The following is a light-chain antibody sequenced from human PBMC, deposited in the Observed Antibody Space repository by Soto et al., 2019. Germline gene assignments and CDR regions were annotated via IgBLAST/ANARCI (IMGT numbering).Light chain of an antibody. V-gene: IGKV3-20*01. J-gene: IGKJ5*01. CDR3: QQSGSSPQT. Sequence: EMVLTQSPGTLSLSPGERATLSFRASQSVSSNYLAWYQQKPGQAPRLLIYGASSRATGIPDRFSGSGSGTDFTLTISRLEPEDFAVYYCQQSGSSPQTFGQGTRLDIK. CDR2: GAS. CDR1: QSVSSNY.